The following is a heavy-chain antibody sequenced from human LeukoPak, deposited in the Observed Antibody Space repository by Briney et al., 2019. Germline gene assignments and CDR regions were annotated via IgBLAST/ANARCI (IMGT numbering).Heavy chain of an antibody. CDR3: ARAYSSSGYNWFDP. J-gene: IGHJ5*02. CDR2: INHSGST. D-gene: IGHD6-6*01. V-gene: IGHV4-34*01. Sequence: PGGSLRLSCAASGFTFSSYSMNWVRQPPGKGLEWIGEINHSGSTNYNPSLKSRVTISVDTSKNQFFLKLNSVTAADTAVYYCARAYSSSGYNWFDPWGQGTLVTVSS. CDR1: GFTFSSYS.